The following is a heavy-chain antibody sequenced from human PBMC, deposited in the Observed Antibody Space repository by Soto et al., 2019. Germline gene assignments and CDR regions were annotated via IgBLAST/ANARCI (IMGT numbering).Heavy chain of an antibody. V-gene: IGHV3-23*01. Sequence: GGSLRLSCAASGFTFSSYAMSWVRQAPGKGLEWVSAISGSGGSTYYADSVKGRFTISRDNSKNTLYLQMNSLRAEDTAVYYCAKASENYDFWGGLMPPYYFDYWGQGTLVTVSS. CDR2: ISGSGGST. D-gene: IGHD3-3*01. CDR1: GFTFSSYA. CDR3: AKASENYDFWGGLMPPYYFDY. J-gene: IGHJ4*02.